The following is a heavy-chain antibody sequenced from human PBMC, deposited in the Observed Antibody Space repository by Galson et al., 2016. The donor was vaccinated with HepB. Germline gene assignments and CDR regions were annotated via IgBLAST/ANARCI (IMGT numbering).Heavy chain of an antibody. Sequence: SVKVSCKASGYTFTSYGISWVRQAPGQGLEWMGWISAYNGNTNYAQKLQGRVTMTTDTSTSTAYMELRSLKSDDTAVYYYESDGLRFLECLSPPWYFDLWRRGTLVTVSS. V-gene: IGHV1-18*01. J-gene: IGHJ2*01. CDR3: ESDGLRFLECLSPPWYFDL. CDR2: ISAYNGNT. CDR1: GYTFTSYG. D-gene: IGHD3-3*01.